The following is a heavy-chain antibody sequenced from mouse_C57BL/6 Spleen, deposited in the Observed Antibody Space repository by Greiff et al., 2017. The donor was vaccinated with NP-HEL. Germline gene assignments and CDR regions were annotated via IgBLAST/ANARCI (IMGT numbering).Heavy chain of an antibody. CDR1: GYSFTGYY. CDR2: INPSTGGT. V-gene: IGHV1-42*01. CDR3: ARSTGDWYFDV. D-gene: IGHD4-1*01. J-gene: IGHJ1*03. Sequence: LVESGPELVKPGASVKISCKASGYSFTGYYMNWVKQSPEKSLEWIGEINPSTGGTTYNQKFKAKATLTVDKSSSTAYMQLKSLTSEDSAVYYCARSTGDWYFDVWGTGTTVTVSS.